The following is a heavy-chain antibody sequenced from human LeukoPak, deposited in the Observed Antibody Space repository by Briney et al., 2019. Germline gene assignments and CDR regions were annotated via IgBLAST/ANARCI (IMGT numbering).Heavy chain of an antibody. CDR3: ARRSRDGYIFDY. V-gene: IGHV4-59*08. CDR1: GGSISTYY. J-gene: IGHJ4*02. Sequence: PSETLSLTCTVSGGSISTYYWSWIRQPPGKGLEWIGYIHYSGSTNYNPSLKSRVTISVDTSKNHLFLKLSSVTAADTAVYYCARRSRDGYIFDYWGQGTLVTVSS. D-gene: IGHD5-24*01. CDR2: IHYSGST.